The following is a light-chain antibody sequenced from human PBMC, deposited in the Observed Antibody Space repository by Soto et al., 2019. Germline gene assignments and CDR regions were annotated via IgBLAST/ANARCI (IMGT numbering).Light chain of an antibody. CDR2: EVS. V-gene: IGLV2-14*01. J-gene: IGLJ2*01. CDR3: SSYTSITTLV. CDR1: SSDIGVYKY. Sequence: QSVLTQPASVSGSPGQSITISCTGTSSDIGVYKYVSWYQQHPGKAPNLMIYEVSNRPSGVSNRFSGSKSCNTASLTISGLQAEEEADSYCSSYTSITTLVFGGGTNLTVL.